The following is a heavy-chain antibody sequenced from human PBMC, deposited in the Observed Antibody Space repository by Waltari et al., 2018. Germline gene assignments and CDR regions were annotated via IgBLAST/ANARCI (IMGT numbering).Heavy chain of an antibody. CDR2: ISSSGSTI. D-gene: IGHD3-3*01. V-gene: IGHV3-48*03. CDR1: GFPFSSYE. Sequence: EVQLVESGGGLVQPGGSLRLSCAASGFPFSSYEMTWVRQAPGKGLEWVSYISSSGSTIYYADSVKGRFTISRDNAKNSLYLQMNSLRAEDTAVYYCARVERKYFDYWGQGTLVTVSS. J-gene: IGHJ4*02. CDR3: ARVERKYFDY.